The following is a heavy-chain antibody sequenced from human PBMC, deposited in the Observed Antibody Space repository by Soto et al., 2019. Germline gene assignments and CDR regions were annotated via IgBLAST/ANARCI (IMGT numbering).Heavy chain of an antibody. CDR1: GGTVSSYA. D-gene: IGHD3-10*01. CDR2: FIPIFVSA. Sequence: QLHLVQSGAEVKKAGSSVKVSCKASGGTVSSYAITWVRQAPGKGLEWMGVFIPIFVSAHYAPKFQGRINSTADESTSTAYMELSGLPSEDTAIYYCARDVSSDTTGFRGYDLWGQGTQVTVSS. J-gene: IGHJ4*02. CDR3: ARDVSSDTTGFRGYDL. V-gene: IGHV1-69*01.